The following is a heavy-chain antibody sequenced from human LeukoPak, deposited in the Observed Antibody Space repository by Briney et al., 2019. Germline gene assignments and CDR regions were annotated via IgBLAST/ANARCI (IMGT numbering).Heavy chain of an antibody. Sequence: SETLSLTCTVSGGSISNGGYYWTWIRQHPGKGLEWIAYISYTGSSYSNPSLKSRVTISVDTSKNQFSLQLTSVTAADTAVYYCARGLRGIQLWPKEFDYWGQGTLVTVFS. J-gene: IGHJ4*02. D-gene: IGHD5-18*01. CDR3: ARGLRGIQLWPKEFDY. V-gene: IGHV4-31*03. CDR1: GGSISNGGYY. CDR2: ISYTGSS.